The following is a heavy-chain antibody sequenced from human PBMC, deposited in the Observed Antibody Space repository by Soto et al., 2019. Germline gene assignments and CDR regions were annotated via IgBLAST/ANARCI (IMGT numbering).Heavy chain of an antibody. D-gene: IGHD3-10*01. V-gene: IGHV3-7*01. CDR1: GFTFSSYW. CDR2: IKQDGSEK. CDR3: ARDRPYGSGSYYDY. J-gene: IGHJ4*02. Sequence: GGSLRFSWAASGFTFSSYWMTWVRQAPGKGLEGVANIKQDGSEKYYVDSVKGRFTIARDNAKNSLYLQMNSLRAEDTAVYYCARDRPYGSGSYYDYWGQGTLVTVSS.